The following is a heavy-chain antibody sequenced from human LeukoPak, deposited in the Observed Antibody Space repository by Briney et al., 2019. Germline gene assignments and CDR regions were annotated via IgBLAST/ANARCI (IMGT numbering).Heavy chain of an antibody. CDR1: GYTFTSYY. CDR3: ARDQDGLMDV. Sequence: ASVKVSCKASGYTFTSYYMHWVRQAPGQGLEWMGIINPSGGSTSYAQKFQGRVTMTRDTSTSTAYMELRSLRSDDTAVYYCARDQDGLMDVWGQGTTVTVSS. J-gene: IGHJ6*02. V-gene: IGHV1-46*01. CDR2: INPSGGST.